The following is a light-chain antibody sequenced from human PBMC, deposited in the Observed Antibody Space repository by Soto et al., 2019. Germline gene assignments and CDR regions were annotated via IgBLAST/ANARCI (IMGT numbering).Light chain of an antibody. CDR2: KAA. CDR3: QQYSEYPWT. V-gene: IGKV1-5*03. J-gene: IGKJ1*01. CDR1: QSLSSK. Sequence: DIQMTQSPSTLSASVGDRVTITCRASQSLSSKLSWYQQRPGTAPKLFIYKAANLESGVPARFSGAESGTEFTLTISSLQPDDLATDDCQQYSEYPWTFGHGTKVEIK.